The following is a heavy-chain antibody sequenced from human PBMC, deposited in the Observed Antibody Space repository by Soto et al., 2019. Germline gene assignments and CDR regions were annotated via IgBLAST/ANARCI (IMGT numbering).Heavy chain of an antibody. CDR1: GITFSTYR. Sequence: EVQLVESGGGLVQLGGSLRLSCVVSGITFSTYRMHWVRQAPGKGLVWVSHIKSDGTVTHYTDSVRGRFIISRDNAKNTLFLQMNSLRAEDTAVYYCARENYDFWSGYYLDYWGQGTLVTVSS. CDR2: IKSDGTVT. D-gene: IGHD3-3*01. CDR3: ARENYDFWSGYYLDY. V-gene: IGHV3-74*01. J-gene: IGHJ4*02.